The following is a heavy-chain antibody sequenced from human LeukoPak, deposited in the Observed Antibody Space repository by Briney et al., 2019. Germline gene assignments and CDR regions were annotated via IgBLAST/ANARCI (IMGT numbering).Heavy chain of an antibody. J-gene: IGHJ4*02. CDR2: IRYDGSNK. D-gene: IGHD1-26*01. Sequence: GGSLRLSCAASGFTFSDYYMSWIRQAPGKGLEWVAFIRYDGSNKYYADSVKGRFTISRDNSKNTLYLQMNSLRAEDTAVYYCAKDGGYSGSYYDDYWGQGTLVTVSS. V-gene: IGHV3-30*02. CDR1: GFTFSDYY. CDR3: AKDGGYSGSYYDDY.